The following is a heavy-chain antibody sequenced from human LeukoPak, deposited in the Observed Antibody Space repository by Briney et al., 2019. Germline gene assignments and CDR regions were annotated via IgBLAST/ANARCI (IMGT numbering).Heavy chain of an antibody. J-gene: IGHJ3*02. CDR1: GGSISSYY. D-gene: IGHD2-15*01. Sequence: PSETLSLTCTVSGGSISSYYWSWIRQPPGKGLEWIGYIYYSGSTNYNPSLTSRVTISVDTSKDQFSLKLSSVTAADTAVYYCARFSVGSAFDIWGRGTMVTVSS. CDR3: ARFSVGSAFDI. CDR2: IYYSGST. V-gene: IGHV4-59*08.